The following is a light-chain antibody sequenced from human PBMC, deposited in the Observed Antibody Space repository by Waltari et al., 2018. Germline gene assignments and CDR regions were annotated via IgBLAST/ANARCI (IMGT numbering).Light chain of an antibody. V-gene: IGKV4-1*01. J-gene: IGKJ1*01. CDR2: WAA. CDR3: QQYYSRRT. CDR1: QSLLYYSNDKNY. Sequence: IVMTQSPESLAVSLGERATINCKSSQSLLYYSNDKNYLAWYQQKPGQPPKLLIYWAATRQSGVPDRFSGSGYGTDFTLTISSLQAEDVAVYYCQQYYSRRTFGQGTKVEIK.